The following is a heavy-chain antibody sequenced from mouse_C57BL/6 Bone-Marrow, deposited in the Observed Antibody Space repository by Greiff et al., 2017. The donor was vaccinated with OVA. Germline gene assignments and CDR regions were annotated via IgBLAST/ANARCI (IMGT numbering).Heavy chain of an antibody. D-gene: IGHD1-1*01. CDR1: GFTFSSYG. J-gene: IGHJ1*03. CDR3: ARPRLRYRLWYFDV. V-gene: IGHV5-6*02. CDR2: LSSGGSYP. Sequence: DVKLVESGGDLVKPGGSLKLSCAASGFTFSSYGMSWVRQTPYKRLEWVATLSSGGSYPYYPDRVKGRVTISRAHATNTLYMQMSSLKLEVTAMYYCARPRLRYRLWYFDVWGTGTTVTVSS.